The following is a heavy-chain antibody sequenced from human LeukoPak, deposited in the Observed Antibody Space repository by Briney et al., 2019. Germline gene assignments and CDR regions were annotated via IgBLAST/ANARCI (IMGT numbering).Heavy chain of an antibody. CDR3: ARSRSLGSRYYVDV. D-gene: IGHD2/OR15-2a*01. Sequence: SETLSLTCAVSGYSISSGSYWGWIRQPPGKGLEWIGNIYHIGNTYYNPSLRSQVTISVDTSKNQFSLKLTSVTAADTAVYYCARSRSLGSRYYVDVWGKGTTVTVSS. V-gene: IGHV4-38-2*01. J-gene: IGHJ6*03. CDR2: IYHIGNT. CDR1: GYSISSGSY.